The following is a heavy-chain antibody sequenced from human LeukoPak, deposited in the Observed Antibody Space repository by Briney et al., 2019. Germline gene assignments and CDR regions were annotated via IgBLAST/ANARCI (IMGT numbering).Heavy chain of an antibody. CDR2: IYRGGST. V-gene: IGHV3-53*04. CDR1: GFTFSSYW. D-gene: IGHD4-23*01. J-gene: IGHJ4*02. CDR3: ARTLRGGKFDY. Sequence: PGGSPRLSCAASGFTFSSYWMTWVRQAPGKGLEWVSVIYRGGSTYYADSVKGRFTISRHNSRDTMYLQMNSLRTEDTAVYYCARTLRGGKFDYWGQGTLVTVSS.